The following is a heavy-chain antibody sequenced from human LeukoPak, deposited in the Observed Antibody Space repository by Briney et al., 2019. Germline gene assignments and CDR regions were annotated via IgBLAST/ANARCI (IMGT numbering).Heavy chain of an antibody. CDR2: ISGDGVT. Sequence: GGSLRLSCAASEFSFSSYDMSWVRQTLEKGLEWVSSISGDGVTFYADSVKGRFTISRDNSRNTLYLQMDSLRAEDTAVYYCAKEVRESAWFYFDFWGQGTLATVSS. V-gene: IGHV3-23*01. CDR3: AKEVRESAWFYFDF. CDR1: EFSFSSYD. D-gene: IGHD3-10*01. J-gene: IGHJ4*02.